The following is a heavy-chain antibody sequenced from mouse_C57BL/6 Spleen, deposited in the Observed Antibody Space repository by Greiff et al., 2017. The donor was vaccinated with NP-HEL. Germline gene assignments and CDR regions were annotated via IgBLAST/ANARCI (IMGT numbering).Heavy chain of an antibody. D-gene: IGHD1-1*01. CDR1: GYTFTSYW. CDR2: INPSNGGT. J-gene: IGHJ3*01. CDR3: ARRMYYGGSLAWFAY. Sequence: VQLQQPGTELVKPGASVKLSCKASGYTFTSYWMHWVKQRPGQGLEWIGNINPSNGGTNYNEKFKSKATLTVDKSSSPAYMQLSGLTSGDSAVYYCARRMYYGGSLAWFAYWGQGTLVTVSA. V-gene: IGHV1-53*01.